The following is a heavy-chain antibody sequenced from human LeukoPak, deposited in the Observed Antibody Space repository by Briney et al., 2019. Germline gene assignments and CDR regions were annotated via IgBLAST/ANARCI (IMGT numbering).Heavy chain of an antibody. CDR2: INHSRST. D-gene: IGHD2-2*01. V-gene: IGHV4-30-4*08. CDR3: ARVPRYCSSTSCPKRRDYYYYGMDV. J-gene: IGHJ6*02. CDR1: GGAISSGDYY. Sequence: SQTLCLTCTVSGGAISSGDYYWSWIRQPKGKGLEWIGEINHSRSTNSSPSLKIQATISVATSKIQFPLKLSSVTAADTAVYYCARVPRYCSSTSCPKRRDYYYYGMDVWGQGTTVTVSS.